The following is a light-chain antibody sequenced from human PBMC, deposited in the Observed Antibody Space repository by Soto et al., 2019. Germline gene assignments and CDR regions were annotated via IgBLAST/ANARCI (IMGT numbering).Light chain of an antibody. CDR3: QQRRT. V-gene: IGKV3-11*01. J-gene: IGKJ5*01. CDR1: QTVSSY. Sequence: EIVLTQSPATLSLSPGERATLSCRASQTVSSYLAWYQQKPGQAPRLLVYDASDRATGIPARVSGSGSGTDFTLTISILEPEDFAVYYCQQRRTFGQGKRLEIK. CDR2: DAS.